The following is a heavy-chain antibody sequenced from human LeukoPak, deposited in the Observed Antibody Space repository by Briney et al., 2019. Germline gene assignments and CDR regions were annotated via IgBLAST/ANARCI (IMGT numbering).Heavy chain of an antibody. J-gene: IGHJ4*02. CDR1: GFIFSSYE. V-gene: IGHV3-48*03. D-gene: IGHD1-7*01. CDR2: ISSSGSTI. Sequence: GGSLRLSCAVSGFIFSSYEMNWVRQAPGKGLEWVSYISSSGSTIYYADSVKGRFTISRDNAKNSLYLQMNSPRAEDTAVYYCARISHRGTTTNYWGQGTLVTVSS. CDR3: ARISHRGTTTNY.